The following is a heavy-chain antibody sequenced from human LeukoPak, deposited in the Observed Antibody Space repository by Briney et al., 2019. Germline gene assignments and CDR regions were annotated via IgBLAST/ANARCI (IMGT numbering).Heavy chain of an antibody. CDR2: IYYSGST. D-gene: IGHD3-3*01. V-gene: IGHV4-59*01. J-gene: IGHJ4*02. CDR3: ARAFDFWSGYYDY. Sequence: PSETLSLTCTVSGGSISSYYWSWIRQPPGEGLEWIGYIYYSGSTNYNPSLKSRVTISVDTSKNQFSLRLSSVTAADTAVYFCARAFDFWSGYYDYWGQGTLVTVSS. CDR1: GGSISSYY.